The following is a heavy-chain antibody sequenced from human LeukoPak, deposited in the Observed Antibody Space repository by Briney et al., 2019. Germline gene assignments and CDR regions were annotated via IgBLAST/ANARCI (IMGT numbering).Heavy chain of an antibody. D-gene: IGHD6-13*01. CDR2: ISSSSSYI. J-gene: IGHJ4*02. CDR1: GFTFSSYS. CDR3: AKRYSSSWQGGRYYFAY. V-gene: IGHV3-21*01. Sequence: PGGSLRLSCAASGFTFSSYSMNWVREAPGKGLEWVSSISSSSSYIYYADSVKGRFTISRDNAKNSLYLQMNSLRAEDTAVYYCAKRYSSSWQGGRYYFAYWGQGTLVTVSS.